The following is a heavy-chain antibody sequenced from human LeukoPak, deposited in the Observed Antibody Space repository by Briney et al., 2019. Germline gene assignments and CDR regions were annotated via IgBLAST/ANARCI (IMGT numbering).Heavy chain of an antibody. CDR2: INPNGGSR. Sequence: ASVKVSCKASGDTFSNYYIHWVRQAPGQGLEWMGIINPNGGSRSYAEKFQGRVTVTRDMSTSTVYMDLSSLRSEDTAVYYCASARELGILGYWGQGTLVTVSS. V-gene: IGHV1-46*01. CDR1: GDTFSNYY. CDR3: ASARELGILGY. D-gene: IGHD7-27*01. J-gene: IGHJ4*02.